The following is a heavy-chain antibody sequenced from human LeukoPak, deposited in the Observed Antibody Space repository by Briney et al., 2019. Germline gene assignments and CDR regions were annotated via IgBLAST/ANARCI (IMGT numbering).Heavy chain of an antibody. J-gene: IGHJ4*02. CDR1: GDSISGFH. CDR3: ARYFYDSSGYYYPDY. CDR2: IYTSGST. V-gene: IGHV4-4*07. D-gene: IGHD3-22*01. Sequence: PSETLSLTCTVSGDSISGFHWSWIRQPAGKGLEWIGRIYTSGSTDYNPSLKSRVTMSVDKSKNQVSMKVTSVTAADTAVYYCARYFYDSSGYYYPDYWGQGTLVTVSS.